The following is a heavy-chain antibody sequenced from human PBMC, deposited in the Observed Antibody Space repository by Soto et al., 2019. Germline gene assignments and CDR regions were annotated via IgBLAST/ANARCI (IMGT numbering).Heavy chain of an antibody. Sequence: SETLSLTCTVSGGSISSYYWSWIRQPPGKGLEWIGYIYYSGSTNYNPSLKSRVTISVDTSKNQFSLKLSSVTAADTAVYYCARAPRGNYGYPSYFGYWGQGTPVTVSS. CDR2: IYYSGST. CDR1: GGSISSYY. D-gene: IGHD3-10*01. J-gene: IGHJ4*02. CDR3: ARAPRGNYGYPSYFGY. V-gene: IGHV4-59*01.